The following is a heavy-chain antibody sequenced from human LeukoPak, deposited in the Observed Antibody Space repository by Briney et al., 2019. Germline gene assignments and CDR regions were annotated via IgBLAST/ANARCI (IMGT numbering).Heavy chain of an antibody. Sequence: GGSLRLSCAASGFTFSSYAMSRVRQAPGKGLEWVSAISGSGGSTYYADSVKGRFTISRDNSKNTLYLQMNSLRAEDTAVYYCAKDLGVLTTTPDYWGQGTLVTVSS. V-gene: IGHV3-23*01. D-gene: IGHD3-9*01. CDR2: ISGSGGST. CDR1: GFTFSSYA. CDR3: AKDLGVLTTTPDY. J-gene: IGHJ4*02.